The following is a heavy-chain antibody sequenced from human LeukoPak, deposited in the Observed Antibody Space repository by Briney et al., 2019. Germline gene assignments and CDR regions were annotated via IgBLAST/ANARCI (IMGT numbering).Heavy chain of an antibody. Sequence: SETLSLTCTVSAGSISSGGYYWRGIRQHPGRGLEWIAYSYYRGNTYYNPSLKSRVTISVDTSKNQFSLKLSSVTAADTAVYYCARGGSFYDSSGSRGAFDIWGQGTMVTVSS. V-gene: IGHV4-31*03. CDR1: AGSISSGGYY. D-gene: IGHD3-22*01. CDR3: ARGGSFYDSSGSRGAFDI. J-gene: IGHJ3*02. CDR2: SYYRGNT.